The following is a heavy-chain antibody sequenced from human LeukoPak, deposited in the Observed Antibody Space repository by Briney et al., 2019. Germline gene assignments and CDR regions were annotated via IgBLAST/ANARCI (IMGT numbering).Heavy chain of an antibody. Sequence: PGGSLRLSCAASGFTLSSHEVNWVRQAPGKGLEWISYISSKGGTKYYADSVKGRFTISRDNSKNTLYLQMNSLRAEDTAVYYCARGRGAYYYDSSGYYYDYWGQGTLVTVSS. CDR1: GFTLSSHE. CDR2: ISSKGGTK. J-gene: IGHJ4*02. CDR3: ARGRGAYYYDSSGYYYDY. V-gene: IGHV3-48*03. D-gene: IGHD3-22*01.